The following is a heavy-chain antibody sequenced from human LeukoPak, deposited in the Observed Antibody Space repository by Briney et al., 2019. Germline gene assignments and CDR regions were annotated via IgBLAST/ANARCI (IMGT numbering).Heavy chain of an antibody. CDR2: IYYSGST. CDR3: ARATSYCSGGSCYSARGAFDI. V-gene: IGHV4-59*01. J-gene: IGHJ3*02. CDR1: GGSISSYY. Sequence: SETLSHTCTVSGGSISSYYWSWIRQPPGKGLEWIGYIYYSGSTNYNPSLKSRVTISVDTSKNQFSLKLSSVTAADTAVYYCARATSYCSGGSCYSARGAFDIWGQGTMVTVSS. D-gene: IGHD2-15*01.